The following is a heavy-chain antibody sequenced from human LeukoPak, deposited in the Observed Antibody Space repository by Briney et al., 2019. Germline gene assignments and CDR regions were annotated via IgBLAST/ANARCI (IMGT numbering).Heavy chain of an antibody. CDR3: AKGYYGSGSYGWFDY. D-gene: IGHD3-10*01. V-gene: IGHV3-23*01. CDR1: GFTFDDYA. J-gene: IGHJ4*02. Sequence: PGGSLRLSCAASGFTFDDYAMHWVRQAPGKGLEWVSSISVSGDRTYYADSVKGRFTISRDNSKNTLFLQMNSLRAEDTAVYYCAKGYYGSGSYGWFDYWGQGTLVTVSS. CDR2: ISVSGDRT.